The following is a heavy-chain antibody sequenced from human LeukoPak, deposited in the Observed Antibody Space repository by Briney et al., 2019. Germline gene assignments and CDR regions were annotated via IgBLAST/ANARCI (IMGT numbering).Heavy chain of an antibody. J-gene: IGHJ5*02. D-gene: IGHD5-12*01. V-gene: IGHV1-18*01. CDR3: AREYSGYDPAPIQYWFDP. CDR1: GYTFTSYG. Sequence: ASVKVSCKASGYTFTSYGISWVRQAPGQGLEWMGWISAYNGNTNYAQKLQGRVTMTTDTSTSTAYMELRSLRSDDTAVYYCAREYSGYDPAPIQYWFDPWGQGTLVTVSS. CDR2: ISAYNGNT.